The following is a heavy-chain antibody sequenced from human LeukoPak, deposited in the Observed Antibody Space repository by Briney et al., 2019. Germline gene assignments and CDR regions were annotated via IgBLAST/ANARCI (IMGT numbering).Heavy chain of an antibody. CDR3: ARSRDKNTYGYAY. J-gene: IGHJ4*02. Sequence: GGSLRLSCAASGFTFRNYTMNWVRQAPGKGLEWVSYISSSSGTIYYADSGKGRFTISRDNAKNSLYLQMSNLRAEDTAVYYCARSRDKNTYGYAYWGQGTLVTVSS. CDR1: GFTFRNYT. D-gene: IGHD5-18*01. V-gene: IGHV3-48*01. CDR2: ISSSSGTI.